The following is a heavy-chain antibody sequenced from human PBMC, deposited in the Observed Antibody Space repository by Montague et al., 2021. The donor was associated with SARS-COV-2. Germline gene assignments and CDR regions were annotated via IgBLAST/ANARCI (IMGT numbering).Heavy chain of an antibody. D-gene: IGHD1-26*01. CDR2: IYHTGCT. Sequence: SETLSLTCTVSRGSLRLTSYHWGWIRQPPGKGLEWIGSIYHTGCTYYDPSLESRVTMSVDNSKNQFSLMLTSVTAADTAVYYCANFYSGSYNYWGHGSLVTVSS. CDR3: ANFYSGSYNY. V-gene: IGHV4-39*01. J-gene: IGHJ4*01. CDR1: RGSLRLTSYH.